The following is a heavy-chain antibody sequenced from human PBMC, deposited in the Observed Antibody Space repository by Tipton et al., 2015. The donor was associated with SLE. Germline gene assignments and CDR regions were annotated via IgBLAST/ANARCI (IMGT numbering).Heavy chain of an antibody. Sequence: TLSLTCTVSGGSISSFYWSWIRQPPGKGLEWIGSVYYTGSTYYNPSLESRVTVSVDTSKNQFSLRLSSVTAADTAVYYCARDITSSGVSDSWGQGTLVTVSS. CDR2: VYYTGST. CDR3: ARDITSSGVSDS. D-gene: IGHD6-19*01. J-gene: IGHJ4*02. CDR1: GGSISSFY. V-gene: IGHV4-59*12.